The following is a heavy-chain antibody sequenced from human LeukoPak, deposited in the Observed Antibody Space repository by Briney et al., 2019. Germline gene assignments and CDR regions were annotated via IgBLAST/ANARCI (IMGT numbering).Heavy chain of an antibody. Sequence: GXXXRLSCAASGFSFGDSTMHWVRQASGKGLEWVARIRSKVDSYMTAYAEAVEGRFTISREDSDSRAYLQMNSLKTEDTAVYYCVGGPNGWTEYFEHWGQGALVTVSS. CDR2: IRSKVDSYMT. D-gene: IGHD6-19*01. V-gene: IGHV3-73*01. J-gene: IGHJ1*01. CDR1: GFSFGDST. CDR3: VGGPNGWTEYFEH.